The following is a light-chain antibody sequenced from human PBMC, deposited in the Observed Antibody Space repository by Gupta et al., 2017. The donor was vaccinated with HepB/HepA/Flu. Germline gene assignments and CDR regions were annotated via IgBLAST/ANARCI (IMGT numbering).Light chain of an antibody. CDR3: QQDGSSPNS. CDR1: QSVSSSY. J-gene: IGKJ2*03. CDR2: GAS. V-gene: IGKV3-20*01. Sequence: EIVLTQSPGTLSLSPGERATLSCRASQSVSSSYLAWYQQKPGQAPRLLIYGASSRATGIPDRFSGSGSGTEFTLTISRLEPEDFAVYYCQQDGSSPNSFGQGTKLEIK.